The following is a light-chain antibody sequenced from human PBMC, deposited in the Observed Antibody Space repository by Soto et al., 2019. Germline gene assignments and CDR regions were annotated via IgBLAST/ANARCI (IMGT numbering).Light chain of an antibody. J-gene: IGLJ2*01. CDR1: TSNIGRTT. V-gene: IGLV1-44*01. CDR2: IDN. Sequence: QLVLTQPPSASGTPGQRVTISCSGSTSNIGRTTVNWYQQLPGTAPKLLIYIDNQRPSGVPERFSGSKSGTSASLAITGLQSEDEATYYCATWDDSLNGPVFGGGTKLTVL. CDR3: ATWDDSLNGPV.